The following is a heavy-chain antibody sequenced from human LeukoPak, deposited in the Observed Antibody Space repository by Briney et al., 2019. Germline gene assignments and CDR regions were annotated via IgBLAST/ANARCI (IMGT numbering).Heavy chain of an antibody. CDR1: GFTLSSYW. CDR2: IKQDGSEK. D-gene: IGHD3-3*01. CDR3: ARLRYHDFWSGYWKYYYYMDV. V-gene: IGHV3-7*01. Sequence: GGSLRLSCAASGFTLSSYWMSWVRQAPGKGLEWVANIKQDGSEKYYVDSVKGRLTISRDNAKNSLYLQMNSLRAEDTAVYYCARLRYHDFWSGYWKYYYYMDVWGKGTTVTVSS. J-gene: IGHJ6*03.